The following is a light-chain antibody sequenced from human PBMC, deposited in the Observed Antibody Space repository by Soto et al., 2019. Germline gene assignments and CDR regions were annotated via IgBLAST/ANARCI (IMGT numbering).Light chain of an antibody. Sequence: IVLTQSPGTLSLSPGERATLSCRSSQSVSSSYLAWYQQKPGQAPRLLIYDASSRATGIPDRFSGSGSGTDFTLTSRRLEPEDFAVYYCQQYGSSPTFGQGTKVEIK. V-gene: IGKV3-20*01. J-gene: IGKJ1*01. CDR3: QQYGSSPT. CDR1: QSVSSSY. CDR2: DAS.